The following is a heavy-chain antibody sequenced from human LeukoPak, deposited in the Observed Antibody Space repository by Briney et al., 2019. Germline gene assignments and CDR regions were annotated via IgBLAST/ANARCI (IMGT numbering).Heavy chain of an antibody. CDR1: GFTFSSYA. J-gene: IGHJ4*02. Sequence: PGGSLRLSCAASGFTFSSYAMSWVRQAPGKGLEWVSAISGSGGSTYYADSVKGRFTISRDNSKNTLYLQMDSLRAEDTAVYYCAKVESVVVPAALYYWGQGTLVTVSS. CDR3: AKVESVVVPAALYY. D-gene: IGHD2-2*01. V-gene: IGHV3-23*01. CDR2: ISGSGGST.